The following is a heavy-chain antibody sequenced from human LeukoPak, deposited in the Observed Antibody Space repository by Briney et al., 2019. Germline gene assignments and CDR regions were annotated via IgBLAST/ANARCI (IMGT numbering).Heavy chain of an antibody. CDR3: ARDDYCDSSGYYY. Sequence: KPSETLSLTCTVSGDSISSTSYYWDWIRQPPGKGLEWIGSIYNSGTTYYNPSLKSRVTISVDTSKNQFSLKLSSVTAADTAVYYCARDDYCDSSGYYYWGQGTLVTVSS. D-gene: IGHD3-22*01. CDR1: GDSISSTSYY. J-gene: IGHJ4*02. CDR2: IYNSGTT. V-gene: IGHV4-39*07.